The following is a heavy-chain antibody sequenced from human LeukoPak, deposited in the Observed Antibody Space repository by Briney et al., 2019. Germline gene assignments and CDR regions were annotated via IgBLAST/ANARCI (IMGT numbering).Heavy chain of an antibody. Sequence: PSETLSLTCTVSGGSISSSSYYWGWIRQPPGKGLEWIGSIYYSGSTYYNPSLKSRVTISVDTSKNQFSLKLSSVTAADTAVYYCARDPVVAADPGVDYWGQGTLVTVSS. CDR3: ARDPVVAADPGVDY. CDR1: GGSISSSSYY. J-gene: IGHJ4*02. D-gene: IGHD2-15*01. CDR2: IYYSGST. V-gene: IGHV4-39*07.